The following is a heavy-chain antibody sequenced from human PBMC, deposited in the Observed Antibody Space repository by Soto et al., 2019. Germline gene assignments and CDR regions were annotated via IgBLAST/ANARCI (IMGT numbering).Heavy chain of an antibody. V-gene: IGHV1-2*02. D-gene: IGHD2-2*02. CDR3: ARGKEIPDYWNFDL. Sequence: ASVKVSCKASGYSFTDHYMHWVRQAPGQGLEWMGWINPNSSGTKSAQQFQGSVTMTRDKSISTAYMELSRLRFDDTAVYYCARGKEIPDYWNFDLWGRGTLVTVSS. CDR2: INPNSSGT. CDR1: GYSFTDHY. J-gene: IGHJ2*01.